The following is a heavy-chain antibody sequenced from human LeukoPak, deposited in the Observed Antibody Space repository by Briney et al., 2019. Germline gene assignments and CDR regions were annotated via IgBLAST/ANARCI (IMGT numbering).Heavy chain of an antibody. Sequence: HSGGSLRLSCAASGFTFSSYWMHWVRQAPGKGLVWVSRINSDGSSTSYADSVKGRFTISRDTSKNTLYLQMHSLRAEDTAVYFCAGRHCSDGGCYFAGADPFDYWGQGTLVTVSS. V-gene: IGHV3-74*01. D-gene: IGHD2-15*01. J-gene: IGHJ4*02. CDR2: INSDGSST. CDR1: GFTFSSYW. CDR3: AGRHCSDGGCYFAGADPFDY.